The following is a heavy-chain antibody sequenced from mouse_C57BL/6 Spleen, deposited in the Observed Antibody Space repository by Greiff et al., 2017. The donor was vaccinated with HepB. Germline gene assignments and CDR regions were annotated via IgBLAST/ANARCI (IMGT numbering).Heavy chain of an antibody. Sequence: VQLKESGAELVRPGASVKLSCTASGFNIKDDYMHWVKQRPEQGLEWIGWIDPENGDTEYASKFQGKATITADTSSNTAYLQLSSLTSEDTAVYYCTLYYDYDYAMDYWGQGTSVTVSS. D-gene: IGHD2-4*01. CDR3: TLYYDYDYAMDY. J-gene: IGHJ4*01. CDR2: IDPENGDT. V-gene: IGHV14-4*01. CDR1: GFNIKDDY.